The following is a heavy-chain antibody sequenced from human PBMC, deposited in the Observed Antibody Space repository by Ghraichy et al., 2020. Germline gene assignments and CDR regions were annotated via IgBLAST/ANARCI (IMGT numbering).Heavy chain of an antibody. J-gene: IGHJ3*02. CDR1: GFTFSSYS. V-gene: IGHV3-21*01. D-gene: IGHD4-17*01. CDR2: ISSSSSYI. CDR3: AREDYGDYTDAFDI. Sequence: GSLRLSCAASGFTFSSYSMNWVRQAPGKGLEWVSSISSSSSYIYYADSVKGRFTISRDNAKNSLYLQMNSLRAEDTAVYYCAREDYGDYTDAFDIWGQGTMVTVSS.